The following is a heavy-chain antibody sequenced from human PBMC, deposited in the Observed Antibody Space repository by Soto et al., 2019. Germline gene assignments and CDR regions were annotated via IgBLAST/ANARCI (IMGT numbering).Heavy chain of an antibody. CDR3: PRVPKNSPQN. Sequence: EVQLVESGGGLVQPGGSLRLSCVASGFTFSSYWMHWVRQAPGKGLVWVSSISNDGSSIYADPVKGRFTISRDHAKNTLYLQMDSPSTRNTAGFYLPRVPKNSPQNWGQGTLVIVSP. V-gene: IGHV3-74*01. CDR1: GFTFSSYW. J-gene: IGHJ1*01. D-gene: IGHD5-18*01. CDR2: ISNDGSS.